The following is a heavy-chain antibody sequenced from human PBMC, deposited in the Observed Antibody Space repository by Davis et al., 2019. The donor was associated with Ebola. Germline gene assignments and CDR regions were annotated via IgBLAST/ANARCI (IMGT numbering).Heavy chain of an antibody. J-gene: IGHJ6*02. CDR1: RGTFRNFV. D-gene: IGHD1-26*01. V-gene: IGHV1-69*13. CDR3: ARYRGETYYYYGMDV. Sequence: AASVKVSCKASRGTFRNFVLTWVRQAPGQGLEWMGNIIPLFHTSNYAQKFQGRVTITADESTTTGYIELNSLRSEDTAVYYCARYRGETYYYYGMDVWGQGTAVTVSS. CDR2: IIPLFHTS.